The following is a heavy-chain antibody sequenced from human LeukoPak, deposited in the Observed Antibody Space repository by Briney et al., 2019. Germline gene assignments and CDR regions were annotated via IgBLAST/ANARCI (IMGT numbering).Heavy chain of an antibody. Sequence: SETLSLTCTVSGGSISSYYWSWIRLPAGKGLEWIGRLYTSGSTNNNPSLKSRVTISVDKSKNQFSLKLTSVTAADTAVYYCARDGYSTSYYYYYMDVWGKGTTVIVSS. D-gene: IGHD2/OR15-2a*01. CDR3: ARDGYSTSYYYYYMDV. CDR2: LYTSGST. CDR1: GGSISSYY. J-gene: IGHJ6*03. V-gene: IGHV4-4*07.